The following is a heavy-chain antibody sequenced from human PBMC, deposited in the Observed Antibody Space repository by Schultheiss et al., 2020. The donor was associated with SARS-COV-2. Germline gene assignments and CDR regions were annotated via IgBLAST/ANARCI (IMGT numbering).Heavy chain of an antibody. CDR1: GYTFTGYF. Sequence: GESLKISCKASGYTFTGYFMQWVRQAPGQGLEWMGWINPNSGGTNYAQKFQGRVTMTRNTSISTAYMELSSLRSEDTAVYYCARRRGWFDPWGQGTLVTVSS. CDR2: INPNSGGT. CDR3: ARRRGWFDP. J-gene: IGHJ5*02. V-gene: IGHV1-2*02.